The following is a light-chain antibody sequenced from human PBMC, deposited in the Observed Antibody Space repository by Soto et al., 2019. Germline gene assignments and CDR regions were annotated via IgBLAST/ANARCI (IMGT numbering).Light chain of an antibody. V-gene: IGKV3-20*01. CDR2: GTF. Sequence: EIVLTQSPGTLSLSPGERATISFRASQTMRSTYVAWYQQKPGQAPRLLIYGTFSRATGIPDRFSGSGAGTDFTVTIRKLEPEDFAVYYCQEYDSSHWTFGQGTTVDIK. CDR3: QEYDSSHWT. CDR1: QTMRSTY. J-gene: IGKJ1*01.